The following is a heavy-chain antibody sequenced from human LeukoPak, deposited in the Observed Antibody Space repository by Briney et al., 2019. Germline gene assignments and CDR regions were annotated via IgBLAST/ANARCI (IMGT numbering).Heavy chain of an antibody. Sequence: GGSLRLSCAASGFTFSSYSMNWVRQAPGKGLEWVSYICSDSRTIYYADSVKGRFTISRDNAKNSLYLQMKSLRDEDTAVYYCARYGSGTSYITNYFDYWGQGTLVTVSS. CDR2: ICSDSRTI. D-gene: IGHD3-10*01. V-gene: IGHV3-48*02. J-gene: IGHJ4*02. CDR3: ARYGSGTSYITNYFDY. CDR1: GFTFSSYS.